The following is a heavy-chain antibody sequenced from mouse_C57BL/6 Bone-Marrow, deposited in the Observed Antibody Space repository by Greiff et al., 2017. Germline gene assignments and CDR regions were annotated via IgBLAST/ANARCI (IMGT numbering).Heavy chain of an antibody. CDR2: IHPSDSDT. J-gene: IGHJ3*01. Sequence: QVQLQQPGAELVKPGASVKVSCKASGYTFTSYWMHWVKQRPGQGLEWIGRIHPSDSDTNYNPKFKGKDTLTVDKSSSTAYMQLSSLTSEDSAVYYCAMGWLLRKFAYWGQGTLVTVSA. CDR1: GYTFTSYW. V-gene: IGHV1-74*01. D-gene: IGHD2-3*01. CDR3: AMGWLLRKFAY.